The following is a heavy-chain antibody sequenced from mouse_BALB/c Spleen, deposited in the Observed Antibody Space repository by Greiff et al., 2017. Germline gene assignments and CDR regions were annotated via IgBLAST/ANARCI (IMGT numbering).Heavy chain of an antibody. CDR1: GYAFSSYW. CDR3: ALTTGYAMDY. CDR2: IYPGDGDT. D-gene: IGHD1-1*01. Sequence: QVQLQHSGAELVRPGSSVKISCKASGYAFSSYWMNWVKQRPGQGLEWIGQIYPGDGDTNYNGKFKGKATLTADKSSSTAYMQLSSLTSEDSAVYFCALTTGYAMDYWGQGTSVTVSS. V-gene: IGHV1-80*01. J-gene: IGHJ4*01.